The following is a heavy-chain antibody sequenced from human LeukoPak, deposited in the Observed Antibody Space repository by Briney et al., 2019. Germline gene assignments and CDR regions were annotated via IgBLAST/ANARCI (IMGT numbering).Heavy chain of an antibody. J-gene: IGHJ4*02. CDR1: GGSISSYY. Sequence: SETLSLTCTVSGGSISSYYWSWIRQPPGKGLEWIGYFYYTGSTNYNPSLKSRVTISVDTSKNQFSLRLSSVTAADTAVYYCASGQFLVSNDYWGQGILVTVSS. V-gene: IGHV4-59*01. D-gene: IGHD5/OR15-5a*01. CDR2: FYYTGST. CDR3: ASGQFLVSNDY.